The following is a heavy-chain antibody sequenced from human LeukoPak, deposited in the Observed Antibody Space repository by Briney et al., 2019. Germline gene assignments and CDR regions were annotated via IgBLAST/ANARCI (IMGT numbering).Heavy chain of an antibody. CDR1: GFTFSSYA. CDR2: ISYDGSNK. Sequence: GGSLRLSCAASGFTFSSYAMHWVRQAPGKGLEWVAVISYDGSNKYYADSVKGRFTISRDNSKNTLYLQINSLRAEDTAVYYCARDLTGPDRDYWGQGTLVTVSS. CDR3: ARDLTGPDRDY. V-gene: IGHV3-30*04. J-gene: IGHJ4*02. D-gene: IGHD1-14*01.